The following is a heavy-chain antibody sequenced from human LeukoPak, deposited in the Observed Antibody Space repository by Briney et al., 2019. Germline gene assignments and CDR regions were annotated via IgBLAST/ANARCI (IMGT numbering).Heavy chain of an antibody. CDR1: GFTFSSYA. V-gene: IGHV3-23*01. J-gene: IGHJ2*01. D-gene: IGHD4-17*01. CDR2: ISGSGGST. Sequence: LPGGSLRLSCAASGFTFSSYAMSWVRQAPGKGLEWVSAISGSGGSTYYADSVKGRFTISRDNSKNTLYLQMNSLRAEDTAVYYCAKDPRPYGDPPRYFDLWGRGTLVTVSS. CDR3: AKDPRPYGDPPRYFDL.